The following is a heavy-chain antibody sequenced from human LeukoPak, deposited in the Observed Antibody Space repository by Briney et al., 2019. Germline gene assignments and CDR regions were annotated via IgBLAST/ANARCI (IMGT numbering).Heavy chain of an antibody. Sequence: ASVKVSCKASGYTFVSHYIHWVRQAPGQGLEWMARINSNNGATKFAQQFQGRVTMTTDTSINTAYMELNGLRSDDTALYYCARDRYYDSSGYNPGERALDVWGQGTMVTVSS. CDR2: INSNNGAT. CDR3: ARDRYYDSSGYNPGERALDV. CDR1: GYTFVSHY. V-gene: IGHV1-2*02. J-gene: IGHJ3*01. D-gene: IGHD3-22*01.